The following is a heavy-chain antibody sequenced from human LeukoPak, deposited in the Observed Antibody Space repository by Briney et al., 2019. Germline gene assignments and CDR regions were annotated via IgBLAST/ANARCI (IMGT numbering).Heavy chain of an antibody. V-gene: IGHV3-33*06. CDR3: AKDYSNAYMDV. D-gene: IGHD4-11*01. CDR1: GFTFSSYG. Sequence: GRSLRLSCAASGFTFSSYGMHWVRQAPGKGLEWVAVIWYDGSNKYYADSAKGRFTISRDNSKNTLYLQMNSLRAEDTAVYYCAKDYSNAYMDVWGKGTTVTVSS. CDR2: IWYDGSNK. J-gene: IGHJ6*03.